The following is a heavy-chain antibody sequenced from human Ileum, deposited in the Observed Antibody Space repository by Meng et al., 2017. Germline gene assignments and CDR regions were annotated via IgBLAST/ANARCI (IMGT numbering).Heavy chain of an antibody. CDR3: ARKMSGTMLDF. CDR1: GDSLSTTNFY. J-gene: IGHJ4*02. D-gene: IGHD1-1*01. CDR2: LYSSGSA. V-gene: IGHV4-39*07. Sequence: QLQSQESGPGIGETSETLSLTCSVSGDSLSTTNFYWGWIRQPPGRGLEWIGTLYSSGSAFYNPALEGRVTTSIDTSRNQFSLKLNSVSAADTAVYYCARKMSGTMLDFWGPGTLVTVSS.